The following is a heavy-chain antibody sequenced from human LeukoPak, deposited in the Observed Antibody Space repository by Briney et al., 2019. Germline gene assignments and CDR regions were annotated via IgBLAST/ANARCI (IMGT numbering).Heavy chain of an antibody. CDR2: ISSSSSYI. J-gene: IGHJ6*02. D-gene: IGHD3-10*01. Sequence: GGSLRLSCAASGFTFSSYSMNWVRQAPGKGLEWVSSISSSSSYIYYADSVKGRSTISRDNAKNSLYLQMNSLRAEDTAVYYCARVAMVRGVPGGMDVWGQGTTVTVSS. CDR1: GFTFSSYS. CDR3: ARVAMVRGVPGGMDV. V-gene: IGHV3-21*01.